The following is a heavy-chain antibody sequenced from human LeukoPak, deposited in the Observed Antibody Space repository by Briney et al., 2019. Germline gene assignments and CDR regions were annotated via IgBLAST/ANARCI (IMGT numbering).Heavy chain of an antibody. J-gene: IGHJ4*02. V-gene: IGHV3-48*01. Sequence: PGGSLRLSCAASGFTFSSYSMNWVRQAPGKGLEWVSYISSSSSTIYYADSVKGRFTISRDNAKNSLYLQMNSLRAEDTAVYCCARARRVGLYYFDYWGQGTLVTVSS. D-gene: IGHD3-10*01. CDR2: ISSSSSTI. CDR3: ARARRVGLYYFDY. CDR1: GFTFSSYS.